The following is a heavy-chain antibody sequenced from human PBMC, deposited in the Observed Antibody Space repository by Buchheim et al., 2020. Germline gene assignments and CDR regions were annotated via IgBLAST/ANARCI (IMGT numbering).Heavy chain of an antibody. CDR2: IGGSVGNT. V-gene: IGHV3-23*01. CDR1: GFTFVSYG. J-gene: IGHJ4*02. D-gene: IGHD3-16*01. CDR3: AKEIGGSYSTGGFDY. Sequence: EVQLLESGGGLLPPGGSLKLSGAASGFTFVSYGMSWVRQAPGGGLGWVSPIGGSVGNTYSPDSVKGRFTTSRDISKTTLYLQMDSLRAEDTAVYYCAKEIGGSYSTGGFDYWGQGTL.